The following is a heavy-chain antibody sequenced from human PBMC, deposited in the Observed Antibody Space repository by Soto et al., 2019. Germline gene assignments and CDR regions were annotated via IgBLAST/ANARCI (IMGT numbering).Heavy chain of an antibody. CDR1: GGSISSSSYY. Sequence: SETLSLTCTVSGGSISSSSYYRGWIRQPPGKGLEWIGSIYYSGSTYYNPSLKSRVTISVDTSKNQFSLKLSSVTAADTAVYYCGSSRGSTHGMDVWGQGTTVTVSS. V-gene: IGHV4-39*01. CDR2: IYYSGST. J-gene: IGHJ6*02. D-gene: IGHD2-2*01. CDR3: GSSRGSTHGMDV.